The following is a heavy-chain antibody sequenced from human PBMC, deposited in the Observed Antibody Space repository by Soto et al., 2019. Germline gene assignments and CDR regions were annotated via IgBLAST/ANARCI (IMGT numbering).Heavy chain of an antibody. V-gene: IGHV3-74*03. Sequence: EVQLVESGGGLVQPGGSLRLSCVSSGFIFSDYWMYWVRQAPGQGLVWVSRIKSDGSRITYAYSVKGRFTISRDNAKNTLHLQMNCLRVEDTAVYYCARDLGKYDRSYFDLWGQGTLVTVAS. CDR3: ARDLGKYDRSYFDL. CDR2: IKSDGSRI. CDR1: GFIFSDYW. D-gene: IGHD3-9*01. J-gene: IGHJ4*02.